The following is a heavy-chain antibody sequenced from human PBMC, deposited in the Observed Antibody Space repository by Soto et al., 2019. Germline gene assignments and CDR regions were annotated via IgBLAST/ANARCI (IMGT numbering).Heavy chain of an antibody. V-gene: IGHV1-69*01. CDR2: IIPLFGTT. D-gene: IGHD3-10*01. CDR1: GDTFKNCV. J-gene: IGHJ6*02. Sequence: QVQVVQSGVEVRRPGSSVKVSCKASGDTFKNCVISWVRQAPGQGLEWMGGIIPLFGTTDFAQRCQGRLTITTDESTTTAYMELSRMSSEDTATYYCAAELGFGKLSVVWGQGITVIVSS. CDR3: AAELGFGKLSVV.